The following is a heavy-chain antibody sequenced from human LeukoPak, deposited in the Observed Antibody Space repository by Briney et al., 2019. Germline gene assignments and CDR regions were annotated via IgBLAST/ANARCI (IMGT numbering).Heavy chain of an antibody. J-gene: IGHJ4*02. CDR1: GFTFSSYA. Sequence: GRSLRLSCAASGFTFSSYAMHWVRQAPGKGLEWVAVISYDGSNKYYADSVKGRFTISRDNSKNTLYLQMNSLRAEDTAVYYCARVRVRELWLSSADYWGQGTLVTVYS. D-gene: IGHD6-19*01. CDR3: ARVRVRELWLSSADY. CDR2: ISYDGSNK. V-gene: IGHV3-30*04.